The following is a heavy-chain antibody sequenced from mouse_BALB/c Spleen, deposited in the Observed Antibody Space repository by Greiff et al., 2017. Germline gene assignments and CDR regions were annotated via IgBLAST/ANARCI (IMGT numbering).Heavy chain of an antibody. V-gene: IGHV5-6-5*01. D-gene: IGHD2-10*02. CDR3: ARKYGNYVDD. Sequence: EVQLVESGGGLVKPGGSLKLSCAASGFTFSSYAMSWVRQTPEKRLEWVASISSGGSTYYPDSVKGRFTISRDNARNILYLQMSSLRSEDTAMYYCARKYGNYVDDWGQGTTLTVSS. J-gene: IGHJ2*01. CDR2: ISSGGST. CDR1: GFTFSSYA.